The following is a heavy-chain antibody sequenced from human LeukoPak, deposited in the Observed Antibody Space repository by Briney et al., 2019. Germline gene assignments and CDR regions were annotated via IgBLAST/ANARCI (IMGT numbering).Heavy chain of an antibody. CDR3: ARGYCSGGSCSYFDY. CDR1: GFILSNYA. CDR2: ISNNGGST. J-gene: IGHJ4*02. D-gene: IGHD2-15*01. V-gene: IGHV3-64*01. Sequence: PGGSLRLSCAASGFILSNYAMHWVRQAPGKGLEYVSAISNNGGSTYSANSLKGRFTISRDNSKNTLYLQMDSLRAEDMAVYYCARGYCSGGSCSYFDYWGQGTLVTVSS.